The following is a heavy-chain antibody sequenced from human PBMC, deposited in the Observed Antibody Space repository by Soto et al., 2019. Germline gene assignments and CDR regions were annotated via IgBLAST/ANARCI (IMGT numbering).Heavy chain of an antibody. J-gene: IGHJ4*02. Sequence: EVQLVESGGGLVKPGGSLRLSCAASGFTFSNAWMSWVRQAPGKGLEWVGGIKSKTDGGTTDYAAPVKGRFTISRDDSKNTLYLQMNSLKTEDTAVYYCTTGYGKDYYFDYWGQGTLVTVSS. CDR2: IKSKTDGGTT. CDR3: TTGYGKDYYFDY. D-gene: IGHD1-1*01. V-gene: IGHV3-15*01. CDR1: GFTFSNAW.